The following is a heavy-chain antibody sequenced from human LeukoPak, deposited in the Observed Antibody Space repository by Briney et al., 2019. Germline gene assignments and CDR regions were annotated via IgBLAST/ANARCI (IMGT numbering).Heavy chain of an antibody. J-gene: IGHJ4*02. D-gene: IGHD4-17*01. CDR1: GGSIINYY. Sequence: SETLSLTCTVSGGSIINYYWTWIRQPPGKGLEWIGYIHYSGSTNHNPSLQSRVTISLDTSKTQFSLKLNSVTAADTAVYFCARDGDFTGLGRFDHWGQGTLVTVSS. V-gene: IGHV4-59*12. CDR2: IHYSGST. CDR3: ARDGDFTGLGRFDH.